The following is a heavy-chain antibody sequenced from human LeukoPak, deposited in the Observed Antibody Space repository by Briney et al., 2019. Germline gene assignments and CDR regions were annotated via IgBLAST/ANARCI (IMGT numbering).Heavy chain of an antibody. D-gene: IGHD3-3*01. CDR3: AREDYNFL. CDR1: GGSISNYY. V-gene: IGHV4-4*07. J-gene: IGHJ4*02. CDR2: IYTTGFT. Sequence: SETLSLTCTVSGGSISNYYWSWIRQPAGKGLEWIGRIYTTGFTNYHPSLKSRVTVSIDTSKNQFYLKLTSVTAADTAVYYCAREDYNFLWGQGTLVTVSS.